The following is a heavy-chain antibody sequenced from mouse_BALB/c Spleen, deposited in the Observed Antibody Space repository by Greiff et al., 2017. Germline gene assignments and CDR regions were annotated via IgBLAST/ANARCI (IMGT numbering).Heavy chain of an antibody. CDR3: AMDADGV. CDR1: GFTFPDYY. V-gene: IGHV7-3*02. Sequence: EVKLVESGGGLVQPGGSLRLSCATSGFTFPDYYMSWVRQPPGKALEWLGFIRNKANGYTTEYSASVKGRFTISRDNSQSILYLQMNTLRAEDSATYYCAMDADGVWGAGTTVTVSS. CDR2: IRNKANGYTT. J-gene: IGHJ1*01.